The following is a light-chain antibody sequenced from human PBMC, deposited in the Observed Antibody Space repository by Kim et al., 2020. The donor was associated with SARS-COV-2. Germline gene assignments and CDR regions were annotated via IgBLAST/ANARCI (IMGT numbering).Light chain of an antibody. J-gene: IGKJ4*01. CDR2: DAF. CDR3: QQHYIYPLT. V-gene: IGKV1-8*01. CDR1: QDISNS. Sequence: SASAGDRVTITCRASQDISNSLAWYPQKPGKAPELLIYDAFTLQSGVSPRFSDSRSGTDFTLTISSLQSEDFATYYCQQHYIYPLTFGGGTKLEIK.